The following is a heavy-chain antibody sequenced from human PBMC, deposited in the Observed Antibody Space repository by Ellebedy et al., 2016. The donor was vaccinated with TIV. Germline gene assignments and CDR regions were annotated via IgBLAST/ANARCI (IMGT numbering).Heavy chain of an antibody. Sequence: SGPTLVXPTQTLTLTCTLSGLALSASGVCVSWIRQTPGKALEWLALIDWNDETHYSTSLKTRLTISKDTVKNQVVLTMTNMDPVDTATYYCARINYYGSGNYFAGSYYCYGMDVWGQGTTVTVSS. V-gene: IGHV2-70*13. CDR3: ARINYYGSGNYFAGSYYCYGMDV. CDR2: IDWNDET. J-gene: IGHJ6*02. CDR1: GLALSASGVC. D-gene: IGHD3-10*01.